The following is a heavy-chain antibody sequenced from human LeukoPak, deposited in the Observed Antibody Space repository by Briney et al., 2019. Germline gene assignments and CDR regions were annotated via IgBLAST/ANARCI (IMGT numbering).Heavy chain of an antibody. CDR1: GFTFDDYG. V-gene: IGHV3-20*04. CDR3: ARDLLYVASSGYYPFDY. D-gene: IGHD3-22*01. J-gene: IGHJ4*02. Sequence: GGSLRLSCAASGFTFDDYGMNWVRQAPGKGLEWVSGITWNGGSTGYTDSVKGRFTISRDNAKNSLYLQMNSLRAEDTALYYCARDLLYVASSGYYPFDYWGQGTLVTISS. CDR2: ITWNGGST.